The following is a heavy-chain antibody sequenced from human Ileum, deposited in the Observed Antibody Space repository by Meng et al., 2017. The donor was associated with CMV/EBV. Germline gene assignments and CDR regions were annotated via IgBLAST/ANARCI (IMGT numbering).Heavy chain of an antibody. J-gene: IGHJ4*02. CDR3: ARGRRDGYNNPPLDY. Sequence: EQLQQWGAGLLKPSETLSLTCAVYGGSFSGYYWSWIRQPPGKGLEWIGEINHSGSTNYNPSLKSRVTISVDTSKNQFSLKLSSVTAADTAVYYCARGRRDGYNNPPLDYWGQGTLVTVSS. D-gene: IGHD5-24*01. CDR1: GGSFSGYY. V-gene: IGHV4-34*01. CDR2: INHSGST.